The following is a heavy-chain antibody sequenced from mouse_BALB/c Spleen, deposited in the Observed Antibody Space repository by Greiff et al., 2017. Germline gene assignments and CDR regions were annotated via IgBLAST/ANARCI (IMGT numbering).Heavy chain of an antibody. CDR3: ASRDSYYAMDY. V-gene: IGHV1-9*01. J-gene: IGHJ4*01. CDR1: GYTFSSYW. Sequence: QVQLQQSGAELMKPGASVKISCKATGYTFSSYWIEWVKQRPGHGLEWIGEILPGSGSTNYNEKFKGKATFTADTSSNTAYMQLSSLTSEDSAVYYCASRDSYYAMDYWGQGTTLTVSS. D-gene: IGHD3-3*01. CDR2: ILPGSGST.